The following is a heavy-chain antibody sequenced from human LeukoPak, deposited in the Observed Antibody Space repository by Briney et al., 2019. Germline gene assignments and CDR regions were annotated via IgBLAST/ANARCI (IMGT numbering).Heavy chain of an antibody. CDR3: AKDFRIGYSAHFDY. CDR1: GFTFSSYG. J-gene: IGHJ4*02. D-gene: IGHD2-21*01. V-gene: IGHV3-30*18. CDR2: ISYDGSNK. Sequence: GGSLRLSCAASGFTFSSYGMHWVRQAPGKGLEWVAVISYDGSNKYYADSVKGRFTISRDNSKNTLYLQMDSLRGEDTAVYYCAKDFRIGYSAHFDYWGQGALVTVSS.